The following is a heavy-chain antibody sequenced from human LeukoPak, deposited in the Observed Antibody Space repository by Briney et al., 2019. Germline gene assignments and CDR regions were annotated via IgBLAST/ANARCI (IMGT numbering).Heavy chain of an antibody. CDR3: ARAYRSGWYMYYFDY. J-gene: IGHJ4*02. D-gene: IGHD6-19*01. CDR2: IYYSGST. CDR1: GGSISSSSYY. Sequence: PSETLSLTCTVSGGSISSSSYYWGWIRQPPGKGLEWIGSIYYSGSTYYNPSLKSRVTISVDTSKNQFSLKLSSVTAADTAVYYCARAYRSGWYMYYFDYWGQGTLVTVSS. V-gene: IGHV4-39*07.